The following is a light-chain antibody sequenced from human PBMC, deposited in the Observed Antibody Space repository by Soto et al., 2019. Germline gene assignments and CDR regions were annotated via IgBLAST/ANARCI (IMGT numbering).Light chain of an antibody. CDR3: QQYHNWPIT. Sequence: EIVMTQSPATLSVSPVESATLSGRASQSVSSNLAWHQQKPGQAPRILMYDASTRATGISARFSGSGSGTEFTLTISSLQSEDFAVYYCQQYHNWPITFGQGTRLEIK. V-gene: IGKV3-15*01. CDR2: DAS. J-gene: IGKJ5*01. CDR1: QSVSSN.